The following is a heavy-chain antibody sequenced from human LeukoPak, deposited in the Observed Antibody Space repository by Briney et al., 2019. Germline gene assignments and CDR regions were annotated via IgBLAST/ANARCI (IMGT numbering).Heavy chain of an antibody. CDR2: INHSGST. V-gene: IGHV4-34*01. CDR3: AIGIAVAGLGNYYYYGMDV. Sequence: ESSETLSLTCAVYGGSFSGYYWSWIRQPPGKGLEWIGEINHSGSTNYNPSLKSRVTISVDTSKNQFSLKLSSVTAADTAVYYCAIGIAVAGLGNYYYYGMDVWGQGTTVTVSS. D-gene: IGHD6-19*01. CDR1: GGSFSGYY. J-gene: IGHJ6*02.